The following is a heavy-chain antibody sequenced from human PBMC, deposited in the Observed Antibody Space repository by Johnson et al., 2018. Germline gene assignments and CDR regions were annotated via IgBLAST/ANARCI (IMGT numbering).Heavy chain of an antibody. CDR3: AKDKVTGGTYSEPRGSYYYYYYMDV. D-gene: IGHD1-26*01. J-gene: IGHJ6*03. CDR1: GFTFDDYA. CDR2: LSWNSGTI. V-gene: IGHV3-9*01. Sequence: VQLVQSGGGLVQPGRSLRLSCAASGFTFDDYAMHWVRQAPGKGLEWVSGLSWNSGTIAYAASVKGRFTISRDNAKNSLYLQMNSLRAEDTALYYCAKDKVTGGTYSEPRGSYYYYYYMDVWGKGTTVTVSS.